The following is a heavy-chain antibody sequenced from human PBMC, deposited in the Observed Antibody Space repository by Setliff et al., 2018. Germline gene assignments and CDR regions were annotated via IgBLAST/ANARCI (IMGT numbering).Heavy chain of an antibody. CDR2: ISPYNGVT. V-gene: IGHV1-18*01. D-gene: IGHD3-16*02. Sequence: ASGKGSCKASAYILSSYGISWVRQAPGEGLEWMGWISPYNGVTSYAQRFQGRITMTRETSTSTVYMELSSLTSDDTAVYYCARDPLYRENLSRVFDFWGQGTMVTVSS. J-gene: IGHJ3*01. CDR1: AYILSSYG. CDR3: ARDPLYRENLSRVFDF.